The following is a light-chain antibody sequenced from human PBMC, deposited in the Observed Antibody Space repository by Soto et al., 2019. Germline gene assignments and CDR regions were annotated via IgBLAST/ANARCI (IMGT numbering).Light chain of an antibody. Sequence: AIQMTQSPSPLSASVGDRVTITCRASQGIRNDLDWFQQKPGKAPKLLIYAASNLQSGVPARFSGSGSGTDFTLTISSLQPEDFATYYCLQKYFYPFTFGPGTKVDSK. V-gene: IGKV1-6*01. J-gene: IGKJ3*01. CDR2: AAS. CDR1: QGIRND. CDR3: LQKYFYPFT.